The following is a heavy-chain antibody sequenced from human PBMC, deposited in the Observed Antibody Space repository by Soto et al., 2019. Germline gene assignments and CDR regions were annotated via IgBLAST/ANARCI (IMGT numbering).Heavy chain of an antibody. CDR2: IYWDDDR. V-gene: IGHV2-5*02. J-gene: IGHJ4*03. Sequence: QITLKESDPTVVTPTQTLTLTCTVSGFSLTTNGVAVGWIRQSPGQALEWLSLIYWDDDRRYSPSLASRLTINKHASRHQVVLRMTNMDPLDSGTYFCEHQKQTGYRRFDIWGRGTLVTVSS. CDR3: EHQKQTGYRRFDI. CDR1: GFSLTTNGVA. D-gene: IGHD5-18*01.